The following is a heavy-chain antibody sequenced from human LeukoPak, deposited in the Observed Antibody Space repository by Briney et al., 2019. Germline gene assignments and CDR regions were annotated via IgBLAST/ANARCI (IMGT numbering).Heavy chain of an antibody. J-gene: IGHJ4*02. CDR3: ARGDSVVTAAY. D-gene: IGHD2-21*02. Sequence: GGSLRLSCAASGFTFSSYGMHWVRQAPGKGLEWVAVIWYDGSNKYYADSVKGRFTISRDNSKNTLYLQMNSLRAEGTAVYYCARGDSVVTAAYWGQGTLVTVSS. V-gene: IGHV3-33*01. CDR2: IWYDGSNK. CDR1: GFTFSSYG.